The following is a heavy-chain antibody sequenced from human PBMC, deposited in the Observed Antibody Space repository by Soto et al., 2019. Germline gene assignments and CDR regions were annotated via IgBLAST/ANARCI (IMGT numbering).Heavy chain of an antibody. V-gene: IGHV1-69*13. CDR3: AKVLRDGLRTFDY. D-gene: IGHD4-17*01. CDR2: IIPKLGSA. Sequence: SVKVSCKASGGGNLRDYRTTWVRRAPGQGLEWMGGIIPKLGSANYAQNFQGRVTITADESTNTVYMELRSLRSDDTAVYYCAKVLRDGLRTFDYWGQGTLVTVSS. CDR1: GGGNLRDYR. J-gene: IGHJ4*02.